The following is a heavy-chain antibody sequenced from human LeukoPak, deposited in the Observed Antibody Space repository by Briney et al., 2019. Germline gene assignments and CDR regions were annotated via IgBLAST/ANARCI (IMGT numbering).Heavy chain of an antibody. Sequence: PSETLSLTCTVSGGSVSSGSYYWSWIRQPPGKGLEWIGYIYYSGSTNYNPSLKSRVTISVDTSKNQFSLKLSSVTAADTAVCYCARDQGFLNYWGQGTLVTVSS. J-gene: IGHJ4*02. CDR2: IYYSGST. V-gene: IGHV4-61*01. CDR3: ARDQGFLNY. D-gene: IGHD3-3*01. CDR1: GGSVSSGSYY.